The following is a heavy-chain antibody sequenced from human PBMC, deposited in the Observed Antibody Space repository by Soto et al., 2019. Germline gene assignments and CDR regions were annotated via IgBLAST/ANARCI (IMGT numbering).Heavy chain of an antibody. CDR1: GYTFTSYY. CDR2: INPSGGST. V-gene: IGHV1-46*03. J-gene: IGHJ3*02. CDR3: AVAAAAHVDAFDI. Sequence: ASVKVSCKASGYTFTSYYMHWVRQPPGQGLEWMGIINPSGGSTSYAQKFQGRVTMTRDTSTSTVYMELSSLRSEDTAVYYCAVAAAAHVDAFDIWGQGTMVTVSS. D-gene: IGHD6-13*01.